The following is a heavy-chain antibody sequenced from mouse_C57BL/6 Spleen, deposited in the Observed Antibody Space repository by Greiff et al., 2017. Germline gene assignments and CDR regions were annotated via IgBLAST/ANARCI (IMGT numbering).Heavy chain of an antibody. D-gene: IGHD1-1*01. CDR3: ARMTVVAPYYAMDY. J-gene: IGHJ4*01. Sequence: VQLQQSGPGLVAPSQSLSITCTVSGFSLTSYAISWVRQPPGKGLEWLGVIWTGGGTNYNSALKSRLSISKDNSKSQVFLKMNSLQTDDTARYYCARMTVVAPYYAMDYWGQGTSVTVSS. CDR2: IWTGGGT. V-gene: IGHV2-9-1*01. CDR1: GFSLTSYA.